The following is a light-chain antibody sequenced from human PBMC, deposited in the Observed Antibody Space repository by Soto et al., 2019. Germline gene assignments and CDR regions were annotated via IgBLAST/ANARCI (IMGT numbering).Light chain of an antibody. CDR2: AAS. J-gene: IGKJ1*01. CDR3: QQYNSYWT. Sequence: DIQMTQSPSSLSASVGDRVTITCRASQSISSYLNWYQQKPGKAPKLLIYAASTLQSGVPSRFSGSGSGTDFTLTISCLQSDDFATYYYQQYNSYWTFGQGTKVDIK. CDR1: QSISSY. V-gene: IGKV1-39*01.